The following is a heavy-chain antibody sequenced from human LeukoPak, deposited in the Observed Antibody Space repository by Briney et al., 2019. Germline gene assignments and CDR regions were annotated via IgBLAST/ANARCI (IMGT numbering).Heavy chain of an antibody. V-gene: IGHV3-23*01. CDR3: AKVQFNWGPIDY. Sequence: GGSLRLSCAASGFTFSNFAIRWVRQVPGKGLGWVSSIDGSGDKTHYPDSVSGRFTVSRDNSKNTLYLQMNSLRVEDTATYFCAKVQFNWGPIDYWGQGTPVIVSS. J-gene: IGHJ4*02. CDR2: IDGSGDKT. D-gene: IGHD7-27*01. CDR1: GFTFSNFA.